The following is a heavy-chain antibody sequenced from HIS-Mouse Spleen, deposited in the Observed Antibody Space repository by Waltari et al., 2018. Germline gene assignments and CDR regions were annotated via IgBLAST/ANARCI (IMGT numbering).Heavy chain of an antibody. V-gene: IGHV4-34*01. CDR1: GGSFSGYY. Sequence: QVQLQQWGAGLLKPSETLSLTCAVYGGSFSGYYWSWIRQPPGKGLEWIGEINTSGRTNHNPALKVRVTISVAPSKNQFSLKLSSVTAADTAVYYCARGPGARGFRISNAFDIWGQGTMVTVSS. J-gene: IGHJ3*02. D-gene: IGHD3-10*01. CDR2: INTSGRT. CDR3: ARGPGARGFRISNAFDI.